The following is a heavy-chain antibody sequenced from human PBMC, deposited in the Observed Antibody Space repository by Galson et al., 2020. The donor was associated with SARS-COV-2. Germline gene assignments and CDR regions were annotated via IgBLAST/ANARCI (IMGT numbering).Heavy chain of an antibody. CDR3: STISIGGFSGYVYDH. CDR2: VYYSGST. J-gene: IGHJ5*02. CDR1: GASISSVGYY. D-gene: IGHD5-12*01. V-gene: IGHV4-39*01. Sequence: LTCTVSGASISSVGYYWGWVRQPPGRGLEWIGSVYYSGSTYYNPSFKSRVIISVDLSRNQFSLKLNSMTPADTAVYYCSTISIGGFSGYVYDHWGHGTLVTVSS.